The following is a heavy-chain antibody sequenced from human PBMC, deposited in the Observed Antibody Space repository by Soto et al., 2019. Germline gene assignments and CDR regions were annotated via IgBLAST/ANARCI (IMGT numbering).Heavy chain of an antibody. D-gene: IGHD5-18*01. CDR2: ISSSSSYI. J-gene: IGHJ4*02. V-gene: IGHV3-21*01. CDR1: GFTFSSYS. Sequence: EVQLVESGGGLVKPGGSLRLSCAASGFTFSSYSMNWVRQAPGKGLEWVSSISSSSSYIYYADSVKGRFTISRDNAKNSRYLQMNSLRAEDTAVYYCARDQPGYSYGYGLGYWSQGTLVTVSS. CDR3: ARDQPGYSYGYGLGY.